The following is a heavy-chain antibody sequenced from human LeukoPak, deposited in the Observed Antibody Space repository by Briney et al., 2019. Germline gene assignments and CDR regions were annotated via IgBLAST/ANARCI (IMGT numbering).Heavy chain of an antibody. Sequence: GGSLRLSCAASGLTFSSYGMNWVRQAPGKGLEWLSSISSRGATKYNADSVKGRFTISRDNAKNSLYLQLNSLRAEDTAVYYCARVAYSYGFDYWGQGTLVTVSS. D-gene: IGHD5-18*01. CDR2: ISSRGATK. V-gene: IGHV3-48*04. J-gene: IGHJ4*02. CDR3: ARVAYSYGFDY. CDR1: GLTFSSYG.